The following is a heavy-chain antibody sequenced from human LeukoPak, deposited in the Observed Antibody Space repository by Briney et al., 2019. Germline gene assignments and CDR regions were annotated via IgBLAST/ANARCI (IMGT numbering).Heavy chain of an antibody. D-gene: IGHD3-9*01. V-gene: IGHV3-23*01. Sequence: GGSLRLSCAASGFTFSSYAMSWVRQAPGKGLDWVSAISGSGGSTYYADSVKGRFTISRDNSKNTLYLQMNSLRAEDTAVYYCAKDYYDIFTGYYLFDYWGQGTLVTVSS. CDR2: ISGSGGST. CDR3: AKDYYDIFTGYYLFDY. J-gene: IGHJ4*02. CDR1: GFTFSSYA.